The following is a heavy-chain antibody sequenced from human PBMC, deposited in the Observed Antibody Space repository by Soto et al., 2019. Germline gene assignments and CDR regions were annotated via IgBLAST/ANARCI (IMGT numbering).Heavy chain of an antibody. J-gene: IGHJ6*02. CDR1: GFTFSSYG. D-gene: IGHD6-13*01. CDR2: ISYDGSNK. CDR3: AKVSIAAARYYYGMDV. V-gene: IGHV3-30*18. Sequence: PGGSLRLSCAASGFTFSSYGMHWVRQAPGKGLEWVAVISYDGSNKYYADSVKGRFTISRDNSKNTLYLQMNSLRAEDTAAYYCAKVSIAAARYYYGMDVWGQGTTVTVSS.